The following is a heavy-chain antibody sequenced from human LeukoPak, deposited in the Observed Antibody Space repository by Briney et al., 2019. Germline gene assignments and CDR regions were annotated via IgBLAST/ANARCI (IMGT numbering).Heavy chain of an antibody. J-gene: IGHJ4*02. D-gene: IGHD5-12*01. V-gene: IGHV3-23*01. CDR3: ARGPSGYHNT. CDR2: ISGSGGST. Sequence: PGGTLRLSCAASGFTFSSYGMTWVRQAPGKGLEWVSVISGSGGSTNYADSVKGRFTISRDNSKNTLYLQMNSLRAEDTAVYYCARGPSGYHNTGGQGTLVTVSS. CDR1: GFTFSSYG.